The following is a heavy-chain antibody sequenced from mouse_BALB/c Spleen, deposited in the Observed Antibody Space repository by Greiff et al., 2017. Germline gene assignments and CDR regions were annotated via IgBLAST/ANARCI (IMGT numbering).Heavy chain of an antibody. CDR3: TRDYGSSNRAMDY. Sequence: EVQLQQSGTVLARPGASVKMSCKASGYSFTSYWMHWVKQRPGQGLEWIGAIYPGNSDTSYNQKFEGKAKLTAVTSASTAYMELSSLTNEDSAVYYCTRDYGSSNRAMDYWGQGTSVTVSS. CDR2: IYPGNSDT. CDR1: GYSFTSYW. D-gene: IGHD1-1*01. V-gene: IGHV1-5*01. J-gene: IGHJ4*01.